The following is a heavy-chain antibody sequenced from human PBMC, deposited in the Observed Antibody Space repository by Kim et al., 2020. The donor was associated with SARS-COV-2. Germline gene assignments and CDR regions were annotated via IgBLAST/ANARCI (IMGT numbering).Heavy chain of an antibody. J-gene: IGHJ6*02. D-gene: IGHD3-22*01. CDR3: AKDRGDYDSSGYYPYYYGMDV. V-gene: IGHV3-30*02. Sequence: RFTISRNNSKNTLYLQMNSLRAEDTAVYYCAKDRGDYDSSGYYPYYYGMDVWGQGTTVTVSS.